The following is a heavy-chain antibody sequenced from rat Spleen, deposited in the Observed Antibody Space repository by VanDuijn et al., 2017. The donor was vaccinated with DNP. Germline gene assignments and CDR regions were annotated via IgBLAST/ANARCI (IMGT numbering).Heavy chain of an antibody. CDR2: ISNGGST. CDR1: GFSLTSYG. J-gene: IGHJ3*01. V-gene: IGHV2S12*01. CDR3: ARSPESSYIYFPWAY. D-gene: IGHD1-2*01. Sequence: QVQLKESGPGLVQPSQTLSLTCTVSGFSLTSYGVSWVRQPPGKGLEWIAAISNGGSTYYNSALKSRLSISKDTSKSQVFLKMNSLQTEDTATYYCARSPESSYIYFPWAYWGQGTLVTVSS.